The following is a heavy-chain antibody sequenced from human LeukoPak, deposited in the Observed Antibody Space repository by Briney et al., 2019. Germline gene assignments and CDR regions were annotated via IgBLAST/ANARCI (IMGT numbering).Heavy chain of an antibody. V-gene: IGHV1-18*01. CDR2: INAYNGNI. D-gene: IGHD3/OR15-3a*01. J-gene: IGHJ6*02. Sequence: ASVKVSCKASGYTFASYGISWVRQAPGQGLEWMGWINAYNGNINHAQKFQGRVTMTTDTSTSTAYMELRSLRSDDTAVYYCARGGGYPMILGVVIIQDYYYYGMDVWGQGTTVTVSS. CDR3: ARGGGYPMILGVVIIQDYYYYGMDV. CDR1: GYTFASYG.